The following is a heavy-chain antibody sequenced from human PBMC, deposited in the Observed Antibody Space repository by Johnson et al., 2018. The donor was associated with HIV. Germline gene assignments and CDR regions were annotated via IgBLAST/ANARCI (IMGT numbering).Heavy chain of an antibody. CDR3: ARYREMPAWRDAFDI. CDR2: ISFSDSTI. J-gene: IGHJ3*02. CDR1: GFIFSDYY. D-gene: IGHD1-14*01. Sequence: MQLVESGGGLVKPGGSLRLSCVASGFIFSDYYMSWIRQAPGKGLEWVSYISFSDSTIYSADSVQGRFTISRDNAKNSLYLQMNSLRAEDTAVYYCARYREMPAWRDAFDIWGQGTMVTVSS. V-gene: IGHV3-11*04.